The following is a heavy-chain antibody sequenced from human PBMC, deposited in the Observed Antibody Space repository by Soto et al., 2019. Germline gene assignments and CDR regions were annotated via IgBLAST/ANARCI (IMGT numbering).Heavy chain of an antibody. D-gene: IGHD2-2*01. J-gene: IGHJ5*02. Sequence: SVKVSCKASGGTFSSYTISWVLQAPGQGLEWMGRIIPILGIANYAQKFQGRVTITADKSTSTAYMELSSLRSEDTAVYYCARAIGYCSSTSCYYGWFDPWGQGTLVTVSS. CDR3: ARAIGYCSSTSCYYGWFDP. CDR1: GGTFSSYT. V-gene: IGHV1-69*02. CDR2: IIPILGIA.